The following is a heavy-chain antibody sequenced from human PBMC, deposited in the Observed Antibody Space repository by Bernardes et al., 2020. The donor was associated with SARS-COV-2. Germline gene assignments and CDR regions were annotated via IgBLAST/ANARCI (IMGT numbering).Heavy chain of an antibody. V-gene: IGHV4-59*01. CDR2: IYYSGST. Sequence: SETLSLTCTVSGGSISSYYWSWIRQPPGKGLEWIGYIYYSGSTNYNPSLKSRVTISADTSKNQFSLKLSSVTAADTAVYYCARGGQLLWENWFDPWGQGTLVTVSS. J-gene: IGHJ5*02. CDR1: GGSISSYY. CDR3: ARGGQLLWENWFDP. D-gene: IGHD2-2*01.